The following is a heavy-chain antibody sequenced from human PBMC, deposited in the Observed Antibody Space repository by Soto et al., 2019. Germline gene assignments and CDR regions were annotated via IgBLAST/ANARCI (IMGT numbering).Heavy chain of an antibody. CDR3: ARSLLYATTYFDY. CDR1: GDTFTTNS. Sequence: QVQLVQSGAEVKKPGSSVKVSCKASGDTFTTNSLNWVRQAPGQGLEWMGGIIPVVGTTKYAQKYQDRVTITGDKSTNTAYIELSSLRSDDTAVYYCARSLLYATTYFDYWGQGTTVTVSS. V-gene: IGHV1-69*06. CDR2: IIPVVGTT. D-gene: IGHD2-8*01. J-gene: IGHJ4*02.